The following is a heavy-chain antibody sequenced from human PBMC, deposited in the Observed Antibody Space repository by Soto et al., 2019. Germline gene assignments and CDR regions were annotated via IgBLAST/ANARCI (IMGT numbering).Heavy chain of an antibody. Sequence: EVQLVESGGGLLKPGRSLRLSCATSGFNFAGYAMTWFRQAPGKGLEWVGFTRGKAYGGTTEYAASVRGRFTISRDDSRRVAYLQMDSLRPEDTAVYFCSRGLSGYETIPYYFDSWGQGTLVTVSS. CDR1: GFNFAGYA. D-gene: IGHD3-9*01. CDR3: SRGLSGYETIPYYFDS. V-gene: IGHV3-49*05. J-gene: IGHJ4*02. CDR2: TRGKAYGGTT.